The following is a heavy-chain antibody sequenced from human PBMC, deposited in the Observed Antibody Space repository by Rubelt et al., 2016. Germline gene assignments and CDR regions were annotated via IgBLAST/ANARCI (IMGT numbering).Heavy chain of an antibody. CDR2: IIPILGIA. CDR3: ARTSGSYEYYYGMDV. Sequence: GSSVKVSCKASGGTFSSYAISWVRQAPGQGLEWMGGIIPILGIANYAQKLQGRVTMTTDTSTSTAYMELRSLGSDDTAVYYCARTSGSYEYYYGMDVWGQGTTVTVSS. J-gene: IGHJ6*02. CDR1: GGTFSSYA. D-gene: IGHD1-26*01. V-gene: IGHV1-69*10.